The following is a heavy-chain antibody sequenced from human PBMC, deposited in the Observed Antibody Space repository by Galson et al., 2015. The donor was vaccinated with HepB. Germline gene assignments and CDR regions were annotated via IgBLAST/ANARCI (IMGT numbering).Heavy chain of an antibody. D-gene: IGHD3-10*01. CDR2: MNTDGSVT. J-gene: IGHJ4*02. Sequence: SLRLSCAASGFTFRAYWVDWVRQAPGKGLEWVANMNTDGSVTNYVGSVRGRFTISRNNAKSSFYLQMNALRVEDTAVYYCARNTHYQTFDSWGQGTLVSVSS. CDR1: GFTFRAYW. V-gene: IGHV3-7*01. CDR3: ARNTHYQTFDS.